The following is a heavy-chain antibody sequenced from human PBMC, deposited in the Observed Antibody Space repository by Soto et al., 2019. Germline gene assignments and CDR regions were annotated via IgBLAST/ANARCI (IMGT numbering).Heavy chain of an antibody. CDR3: ARVKNNWNYVGWFDP. D-gene: IGHD1-7*01. CDR1: GDSVSSNSAA. CDR2: TYYRSKWYN. J-gene: IGHJ5*02. Sequence: SQTLSLTCAISGDSVSSNSAAWNWIRQSPSRGLGWLGRTYYRSKWYNDYAVPVKSRITINPDTSKNQFSLQLNSVTPEDTAVYYCARVKNNWNYVGWFDPWGQGTLVTVSS. V-gene: IGHV6-1*01.